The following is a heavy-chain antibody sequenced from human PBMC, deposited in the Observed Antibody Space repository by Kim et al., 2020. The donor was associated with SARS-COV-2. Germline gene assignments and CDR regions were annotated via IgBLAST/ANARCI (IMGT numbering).Heavy chain of an antibody. V-gene: IGHV1-3*01. J-gene: IGHJ5*02. Sequence: KYSQSFQGRVTITGDTTATTAYMELGSLTSKDTAVYYCAREGSGSYNWLDPWGQGTLVTVSS. D-gene: IGHD3-10*01. CDR3: AREGSGSYNWLDP.